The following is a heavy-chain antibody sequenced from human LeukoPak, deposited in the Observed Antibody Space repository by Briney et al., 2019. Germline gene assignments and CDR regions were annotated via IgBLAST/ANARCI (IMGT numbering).Heavy chain of an antibody. CDR3: ARENCGGDCYTDY. CDR1: GGSISSGDYY. CDR2: IYYSGST. D-gene: IGHD2-21*01. V-gene: IGHV4-30-4*08. J-gene: IGHJ4*02. Sequence: SQTLSLTCTVSGGSISSGDYYWSWIRQPPGKGLEWIVYIYYSGSTYYNPSLKSRVTISVDTSKNQFSLKLSSVTAADTAVYYCARENCGGDCYTDYWGQGTLVTVSS.